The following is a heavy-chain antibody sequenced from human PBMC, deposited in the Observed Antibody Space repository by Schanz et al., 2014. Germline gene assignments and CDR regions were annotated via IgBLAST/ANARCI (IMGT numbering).Heavy chain of an antibody. J-gene: IGHJ4*02. CDR1: GFTFSSYA. V-gene: IGHV3-23*04. Sequence: EVQLVESGGGLVKPGGSLRLSCAASGFTFSSYAMHWVRQAPGKGLEWVSGISGSGGSTYYADSVKGRFTISRDNSKNTLYLQMNSLRAEDTAVYYCAKDPSHGDYDYYFDYWGQGTLVTVSS. CDR2: ISGSGGST. D-gene: IGHD3-22*01. CDR3: AKDPSHGDYDYYFDY.